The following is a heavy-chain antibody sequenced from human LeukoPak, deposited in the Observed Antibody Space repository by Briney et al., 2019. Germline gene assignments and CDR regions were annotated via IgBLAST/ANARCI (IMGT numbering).Heavy chain of an antibody. CDR1: GGSISSGDYY. CDR3: ARGGAGYYDSSGYYY. D-gene: IGHD3-22*01. J-gene: IGHJ4*02. CDR2: IYHSGST. V-gene: IGHV4-30-2*01. Sequence: SQTLSLTCTVSGGSISSGDYYWSWIRQPPGKGLEWIGYIYHSGSTYYNPSLKSRVTISVDRSKNQFSLKLSSVTAADTAVYYCARGGAGYYDSSGYYYWGQGTLVTVSS.